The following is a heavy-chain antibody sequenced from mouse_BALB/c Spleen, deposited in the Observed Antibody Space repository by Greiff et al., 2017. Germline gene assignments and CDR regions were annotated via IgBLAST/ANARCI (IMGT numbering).Heavy chain of an antibody. V-gene: IGHV5-15*02. CDR1: GFTFSDYG. J-gene: IGHJ2*01. CDR3: ARGYYGNSPFDY. CDR2: ISNLAYSI. D-gene: IGHD1-1*01. Sequence: EVMLVESGGGLVQPGGSRKLSCAASGFTFSDYGMPWVRQAPGKGPEWVAFISNLAYSIYYADTVTGRFTISRENAKNTLYLEMSSLRSEDTAMYYCARGYYGNSPFDYWGQGTTLTVSS.